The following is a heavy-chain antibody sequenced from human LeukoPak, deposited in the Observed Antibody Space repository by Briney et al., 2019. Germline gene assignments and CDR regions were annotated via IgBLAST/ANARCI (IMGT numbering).Heavy chain of an antibody. V-gene: IGHV3-15*01. CDR3: TTDGRHSGYLWVDY. J-gene: IGHJ4*02. CDR1: GFTFSNAW. D-gene: IGHD5-12*01. CDR2: XXSKTDGGTT. Sequence: PGGSLRLSCAASGFTFSNAWMSWVRQAPGKGLXXXXXXXSKTDGGTTDYAAPVKGRFTISRDDSKNTLYLQMNSLKTEDTAVYYCTTDGRHSGYLWVDYWGQGTLVTVSS.